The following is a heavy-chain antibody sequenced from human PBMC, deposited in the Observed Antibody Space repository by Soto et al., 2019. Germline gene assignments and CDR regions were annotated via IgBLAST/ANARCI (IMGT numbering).Heavy chain of an antibody. V-gene: IGHV3-30-3*01. CDR1: RFTFSSYA. Sequence: QVQLVESGGGVVQPGRSLRLSCAASRFTFSSYAMDWVRQAPGKGLEWVAVISYDGSNKYYADSVKGRFTISRDNSKNTLYLQMNSLRAEDTAVYYCARDPLWGTAMVLWYFDLWGRGTLVTVSS. CDR3: ARDPLWGTAMVLWYFDL. D-gene: IGHD5-18*01. CDR2: ISYDGSNK. J-gene: IGHJ2*01.